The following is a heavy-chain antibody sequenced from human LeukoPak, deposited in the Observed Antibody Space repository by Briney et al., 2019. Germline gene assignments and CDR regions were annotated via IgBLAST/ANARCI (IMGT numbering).Heavy chain of an antibody. CDR2: INPSSGGT. CDR3: ARIDRSGAYDS. D-gene: IGHD2-15*01. J-gene: IGHJ4*02. V-gene: IGHV1-46*01. CDR1: GYTFTSYY. Sequence: ASVKVSFKASGYTFTSYYMHWVRQAPGQGLEWMGIINPSSGGTSYAQKFQGRVTMTRDTSTSTVYMELSSLRSEDTAVYYCARIDRSGAYDSWGQGTLVTVSS.